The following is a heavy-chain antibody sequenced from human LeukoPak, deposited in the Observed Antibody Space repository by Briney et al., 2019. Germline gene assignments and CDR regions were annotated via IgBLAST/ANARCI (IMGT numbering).Heavy chain of an antibody. V-gene: IGHV3-23*03. CDR3: TLQGDYYDSSGYNDY. Sequence: GGSLRLSCAASGFTFSNYAMSWVRQAPGKGLEWVSFIYSDNTHYSDSVKGRFTISRDNSKNTLYLQMNSLRAEDTAVYYCTLQGDYYDSSGYNDYWGQGTLVTVSS. D-gene: IGHD3-22*01. CDR1: GFTFSNYA. CDR2: IYSDNT. J-gene: IGHJ4*02.